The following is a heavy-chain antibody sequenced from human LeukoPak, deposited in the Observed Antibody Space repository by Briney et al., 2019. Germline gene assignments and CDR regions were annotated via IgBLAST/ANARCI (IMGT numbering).Heavy chain of an antibody. CDR3: SRDSLSSCGGDCYSGLDV. J-gene: IGHJ6*02. CDR1: GFTFSNYW. CDR2: IKSDGSST. D-gene: IGHD2-21*02. Sequence: GGSLRLSCAASGFTFSNYWMHWVRQAPGEALMWVSRIKSDGSSTTYADSVKGRFTISRDNAKSTLYLQMNSLRVEDTAVYYCSRDSLSSCGGDCYSGLDVWGQGTTVTVSS. V-gene: IGHV3-74*01.